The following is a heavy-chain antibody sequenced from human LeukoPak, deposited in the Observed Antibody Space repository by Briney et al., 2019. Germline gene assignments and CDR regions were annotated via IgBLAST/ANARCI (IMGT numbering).Heavy chain of an antibody. J-gene: IGHJ6*02. D-gene: IGHD6-19*01. CDR2: IYYSGST. V-gene: IGHV4-59*08. CDR3: ARRSSSGWYPYYYYYGMDV. CDR1: GGSISSYY. Sequence: SETLSLTCTVSGGSISSYYWSWIRQPPGKGLEWIGYIYYSGSTNYNPSLKSQVTISVDTSKNQFSLKLSSVTAADTAVYYCARRSSSGWYPYYYYYGMDVWGQGTTVTVSS.